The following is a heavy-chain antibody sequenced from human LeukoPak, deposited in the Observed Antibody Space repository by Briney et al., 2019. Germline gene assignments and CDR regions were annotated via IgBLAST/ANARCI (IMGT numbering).Heavy chain of an antibody. V-gene: IGHV4-59*06. D-gene: IGHD3-22*01. CDR2: IYYSGGT. J-gene: IGHJ4*02. CDR3: ARDLWPYDSSGYPGY. Sequence: SETLSLTCTVSGGSISSYYWSWIRQHPGKGLEWIGYIYYSGGTYYNPSLKSRVTISVDTSKNQFSLKLSSVTAADTAVYYCARDLWPYDSSGYPGYWGQGTLVTVSS. CDR1: GGSISSYY.